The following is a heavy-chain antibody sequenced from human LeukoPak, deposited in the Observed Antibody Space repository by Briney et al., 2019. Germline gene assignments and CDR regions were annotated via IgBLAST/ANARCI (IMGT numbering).Heavy chain of an antibody. Sequence: GGSLRLSCAASGFTFSSYAMHWVRQAPGKGLEWVAVISYDGSNKYYADSVKGRFTISRDNSKNTLFLQMNSLRAEDTAVYYCATLNGASSDWGQGTLVTVSS. CDR1: GFTFSSYA. CDR2: ISYDGSNK. D-gene: IGHD6-25*01. J-gene: IGHJ4*02. CDR3: ATLNGASSD. V-gene: IGHV3-30*04.